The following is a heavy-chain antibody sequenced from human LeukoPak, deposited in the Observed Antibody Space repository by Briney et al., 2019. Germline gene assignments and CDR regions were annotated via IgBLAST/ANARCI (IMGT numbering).Heavy chain of an antibody. CDR2: IRFDGTNR. D-gene: IGHD3/OR15-3a*01. Sequence: GGSLRLSCAASGFTFSNHIMHWVRQAPGKGLERVSFIRFDGTNRHYVDSVKGRLTISRDNPNNMLYLQMNSLKFDDTAVYYCARDAYHSGDLDQWGEGTLVIVSS. CDR3: ARDAYHSGDLDQ. V-gene: IGHV3-30*02. J-gene: IGHJ4*02. CDR1: GFTFSNHI.